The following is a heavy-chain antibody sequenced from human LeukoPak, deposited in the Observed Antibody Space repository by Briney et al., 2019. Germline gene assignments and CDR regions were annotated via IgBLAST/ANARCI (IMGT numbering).Heavy chain of an antibody. CDR1: GGSFSGYY. D-gene: IGHD2/OR15-2a*01. CDR2: INHSGST. V-gene: IGHV4-34*01. J-gene: IGHJ4*02. CDR3: TRGLSNSI. Sequence: PSETLSLTRAVYGGSFSGYYWSWIRQPPGKGLEWIGEINHSGSTNYNPSLKSRVTISVDTSKNQFSLKLSSVTAADTAVYYCTRGLSNSIWGQGTLVTVSS.